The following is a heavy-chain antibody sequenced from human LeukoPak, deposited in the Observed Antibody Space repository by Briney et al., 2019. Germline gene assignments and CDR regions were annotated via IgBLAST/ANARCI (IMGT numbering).Heavy chain of an antibody. D-gene: IGHD6-19*01. CDR1: GFTFSSYA. V-gene: IGHV3-23*01. Sequence: GGSLRLSCAASGFTFSSYAMSWVRQPAGKGLDWVSAISGSGGSTYYADSVKGRFTISRDNSKNTLYLQMNSRRAEDTAVDYWAKGHSSGWHCGGYWGQGTLVTGAS. CDR3: AKGHSSGWHCGGY. CDR2: ISGSGGST. J-gene: IGHJ4*02.